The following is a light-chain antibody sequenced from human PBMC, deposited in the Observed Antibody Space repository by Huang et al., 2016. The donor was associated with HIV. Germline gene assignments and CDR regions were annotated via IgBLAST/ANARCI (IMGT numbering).Light chain of an antibody. CDR3: QQYDNGPIA. CDR2: GAS. V-gene: IGKV3-15*01. CDR1: QSVSSN. Sequence: EIVMTQSPATLSVSPGERATLSCRASQSVSSNLAWYQQKHGQAPRLLIYGASTRVTGVPARFSGSWSGTEFTLTISSLQSEDFAVYYCQQYDNGPIAFGQGTRLEI. J-gene: IGKJ5*01.